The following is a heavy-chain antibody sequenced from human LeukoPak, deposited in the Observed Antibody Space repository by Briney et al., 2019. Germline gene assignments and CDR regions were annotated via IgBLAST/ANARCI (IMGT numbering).Heavy chain of an antibody. Sequence: GGSLRLSCAASGFTFSSYAVSWVRQAPGKGLEWVSSISTGGGSTYYADSVKGRFTISRDNSKNTLYLQMNSLRAEDTAVYYCAKWSYYDSSGYNFDYWGQGTLVTVSS. CDR3: AKWSYYDSSGYNFDY. J-gene: IGHJ4*02. CDR2: ISTGGGST. D-gene: IGHD3-22*01. CDR1: GFTFSSYA. V-gene: IGHV3-23*01.